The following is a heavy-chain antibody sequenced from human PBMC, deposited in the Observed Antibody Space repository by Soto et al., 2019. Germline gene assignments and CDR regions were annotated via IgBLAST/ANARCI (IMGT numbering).Heavy chain of an antibody. CDR1: GFTFDDYA. CDR2: ISWNSGSI. D-gene: IGHD2-8*01. CDR3: ARGLNGVGY. V-gene: IGHV3-9*01. J-gene: IGHJ4*02. Sequence: GGSLRLSCAASGFTFDDYAMHWVRQAPGKGLEWVSGISWNSGSIGYADSVKGRFTISRDNAKNSLYLQMNSLRAEDTAVYYCARGLNGVGYWGQGTLVTVSS.